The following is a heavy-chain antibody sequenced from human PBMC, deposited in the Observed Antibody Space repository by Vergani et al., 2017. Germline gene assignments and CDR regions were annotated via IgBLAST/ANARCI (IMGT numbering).Heavy chain of an antibody. J-gene: IGHJ4*02. D-gene: IGHD2-2*01. V-gene: IGHV3-23*01. Sequence: EVQLLESGGGLVQPGGSLRLSCAASGFTFSSYAMSWVRQAPGKGLEWVSAISGSGGSTYYADSVKGRFTISRDNSKNTLYLQMNSLRAEDTAVYYCAKEPSLYCSSTSCYYFDYWGQGTLVTVSS. CDR3: AKEPSLYCSSTSCYYFDY. CDR2: ISGSGGST. CDR1: GFTFSSYA.